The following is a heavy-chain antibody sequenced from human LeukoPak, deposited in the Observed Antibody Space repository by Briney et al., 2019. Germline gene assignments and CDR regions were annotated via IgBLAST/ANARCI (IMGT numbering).Heavy chain of an antibody. V-gene: IGHV1-18*01. CDR3: YRDDKSGSWSRFAP. CDR2: MSAYNGYT. D-gene: IGHD1-26*01. Sequence: ASVKVSFKASGYTFTSYGISWLRQAPGQGLEWLGWMSAYNGYTNYAEKLPGRVTMTTDTSTTTANKDLMSLRSDDTADTYWYRDDKSGSWSRFAPWGQETLVTVSS. CDR1: GYTFTSYG. J-gene: IGHJ5*02.